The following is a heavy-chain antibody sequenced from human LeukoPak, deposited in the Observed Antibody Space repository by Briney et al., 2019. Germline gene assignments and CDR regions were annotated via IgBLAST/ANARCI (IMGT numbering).Heavy chain of an antibody. Sequence: VASVKVSCKASEYRFTGYYIHWVRQAPGQGLEWMGWINPNSGGTNYAQKFQGRVTMTRDTSISTAYMDLSRLRSDDTAVYYCARDRAVATIGGVDYWGQGTLVTVSS. V-gene: IGHV1-2*02. CDR1: EYRFTGYY. CDR2: INPNSGGT. D-gene: IGHD5-12*01. CDR3: ARDRAVATIGGVDY. J-gene: IGHJ4*02.